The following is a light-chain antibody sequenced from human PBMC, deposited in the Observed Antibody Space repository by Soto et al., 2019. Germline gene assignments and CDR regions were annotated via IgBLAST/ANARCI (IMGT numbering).Light chain of an antibody. Sequence: DIRMTQSPSSLSASVGDRVTITCRASQSISSYLNWYQQRPGKAPKLLIYAASSLQSGVQSRFSGSGSGTDFTLTISCLQSEDFATYYCQQYYSYPRTFGQGTKVDIK. J-gene: IGKJ1*01. CDR1: QSISSY. CDR3: QQYYSYPRT. CDR2: AAS. V-gene: IGKV1-39*01.